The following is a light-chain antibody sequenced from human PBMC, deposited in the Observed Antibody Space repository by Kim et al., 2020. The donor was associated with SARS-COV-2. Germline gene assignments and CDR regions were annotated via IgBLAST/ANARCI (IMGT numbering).Light chain of an antibody. V-gene: IGLV3-1*01. J-gene: IGLJ1*01. CDR3: QAWDSSTAF. Sequence: SYELTQPPSVSVSPGQTASITCSGDKLGDKYACWYQQKPGQSPVLVIYQDSKRPSGIPERFSGPNSGNTATLTISGTQAMDEADYYCQAWDSSTAFYGTGTKVTV. CDR1: KLGDKY. CDR2: QDS.